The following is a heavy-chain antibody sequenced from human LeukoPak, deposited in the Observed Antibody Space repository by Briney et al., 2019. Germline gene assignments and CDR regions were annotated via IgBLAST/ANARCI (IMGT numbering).Heavy chain of an antibody. CDR2: ISATSVYI. CDR1: GFTFSDYT. Sequence: GGSLRLSCVASGFTFSDYTMTWVRQAPGKGLEWVSSISATSVYITYADSVRGRFTISRDNAGNSLYLHMYGLRREDTAVYYCARVATAPITRLPHFDHWGRGTLVTVSS. D-gene: IGHD3-10*01. CDR3: ARVATAPITRLPHFDH. J-gene: IGHJ4*02. V-gene: IGHV3-21*01.